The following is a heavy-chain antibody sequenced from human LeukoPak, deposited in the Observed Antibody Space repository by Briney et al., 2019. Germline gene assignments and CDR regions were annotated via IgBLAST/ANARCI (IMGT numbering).Heavy chain of an antibody. CDR2: INPNSGGT. CDR3: ARALYSSGWFYRSKYAFDI. Sequence: ASVKVSCRASGYTFTSYYMHWVRQAPGQGLEWMGWINPNSGGTNYAQKFQGRVTMTRDTSISTAYMELSRLRSDDTAVYYCARALYSSGWFYRSKYAFDIWGQGTMVTVSS. J-gene: IGHJ3*02. CDR1: GYTFTSYY. D-gene: IGHD6-19*01. V-gene: IGHV1-2*02.